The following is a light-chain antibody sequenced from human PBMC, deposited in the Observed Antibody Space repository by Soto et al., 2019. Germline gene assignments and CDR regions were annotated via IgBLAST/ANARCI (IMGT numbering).Light chain of an antibody. CDR3: QQYHNSPPT. CDR1: QSVSSY. V-gene: IGKV3-11*01. J-gene: IGKJ1*01. CDR2: GAS. Sequence: IMLTQSPATLSLYPGERATLCCTASQSVSSYLAWYQQKPGQAPRLLIYGASSRATGIPDRFSGGGSGTDFTLTISRLEPEDFAVYYCQQYHNSPPTFGQGAKVDI.